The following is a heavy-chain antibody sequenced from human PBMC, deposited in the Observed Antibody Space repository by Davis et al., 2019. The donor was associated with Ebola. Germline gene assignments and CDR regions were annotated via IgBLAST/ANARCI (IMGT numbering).Heavy chain of an antibody. J-gene: IGHJ4*02. CDR3: ARGAVVVPAGLFDY. Sequence: GESLKISCAASGFTFSSYSMNWVRQAPGKGLEWVSSISSSSSYIYYADSVKGRFTISRDNSKNTLYLQMGSLRAEDMAVYYCARGAVVVPAGLFDYWGQGTLVTVSS. D-gene: IGHD2-2*01. CDR1: GFTFSSYS. CDR2: ISSSSSYI. V-gene: IGHV3-21*01.